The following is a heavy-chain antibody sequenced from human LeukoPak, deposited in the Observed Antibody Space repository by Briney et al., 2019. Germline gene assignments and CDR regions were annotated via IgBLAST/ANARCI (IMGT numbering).Heavy chain of an antibody. V-gene: IGHV3-23*01. CDR2: ISGSGGST. CDR3: ARDPNGDYIGTFDM. J-gene: IGHJ3*02. Sequence: GGSLRLSCAASEFTFSSYGMSWVPQAPGKGLEWVSSISGSGGSTQYADSVQGRFAISRDNSKNTLYLQMNSLRVEDTAVYFCARDPNGDYIGTFDMWGRGTMVSVSS. CDR1: EFTFSSYG. D-gene: IGHD4-17*01.